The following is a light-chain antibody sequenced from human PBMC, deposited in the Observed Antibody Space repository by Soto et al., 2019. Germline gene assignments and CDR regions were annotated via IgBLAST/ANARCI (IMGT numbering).Light chain of an antibody. CDR1: QSVSSSY. CDR2: GAS. CDR3: QQYGSSIT. J-gene: IGKJ5*01. Sequence: EIVLTQSPGTLSLSPGERATLSCRARQSVSSSYLAWYQQKPGQAPRLLIYGASSRPTGIPDRFSGSGSGTDFTLTISRLEPEDFAVYYCQQYGSSITFGQGTRLEIK. V-gene: IGKV3-20*01.